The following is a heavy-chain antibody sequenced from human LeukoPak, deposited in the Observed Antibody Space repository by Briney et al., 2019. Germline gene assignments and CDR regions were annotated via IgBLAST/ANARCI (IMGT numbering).Heavy chain of an antibody. CDR1: GFTFTSLP. J-gene: IGHJ4*02. CDR2: SSNHGSDE. D-gene: IGHD3-22*01. Sequence: LSGKSLRLSCAASGFTFTSLPVHWVRQAPGKGLEWVAVSSNHGSDEYYADSVKGRFTVSSDNSKKTVYLQMDSLRAEDTAVYYCAMDYYDTNGYSRGWDYWGQGTLVTVSS. V-gene: IGHV3-30*04. CDR3: AMDYYDTNGYSRGWDY.